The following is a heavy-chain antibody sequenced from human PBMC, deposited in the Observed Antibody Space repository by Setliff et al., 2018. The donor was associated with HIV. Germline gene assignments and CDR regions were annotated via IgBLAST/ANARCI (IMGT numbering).Heavy chain of an antibody. CDR2: IWFDGSNK. CDR3: AKDGYSDYLNSYFDY. D-gene: IGHD4-17*01. J-gene: IGHJ4*02. Sequence: GESLKISCVVSGFTFSHYGMHWVRQAPGKGLEWVAVIWFDGSNKYYADSVKGRFTISRDNSKDTLYLQMNSPRAEDTAVYYCAKDGYSDYLNSYFDYWGQGTLVTVSS. CDR1: GFTFSHYG. V-gene: IGHV3-33*06.